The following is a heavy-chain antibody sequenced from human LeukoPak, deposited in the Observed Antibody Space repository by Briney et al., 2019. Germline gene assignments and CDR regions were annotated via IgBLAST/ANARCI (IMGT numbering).Heavy chain of an antibody. Sequence: PSETLSLTCSVSGDSFSNYYWTWIRQPPGKGLEWIGYVYYSGSTNYNPSLKTRLHLSVDTSKNRFSLKLSSVTAADTAVYYCAREEYSGGYWDRYYYYGMDVWGQGTTVTVSS. CDR3: AREEYSGGYWDRYYYYGMDV. V-gene: IGHV4-59*08. CDR1: GDSFSNYY. D-gene: IGHD1-26*01. J-gene: IGHJ6*02. CDR2: VYYSGST.